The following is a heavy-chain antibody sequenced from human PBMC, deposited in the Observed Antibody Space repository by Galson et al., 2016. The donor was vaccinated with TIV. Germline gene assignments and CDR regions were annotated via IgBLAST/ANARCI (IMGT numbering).Heavy chain of an antibody. CDR3: AKDRNTAMHTYHYDYGMDV. J-gene: IGHJ6*02. Sequence: SVKVSCKASGDTFSSYPFNWVRQAPGQGLEWVGGFIPLFRTANYAQKFQGRVTISADESTSTLYMEVRSLRSEDTAVYYCAKDRNTAMHTYHYDYGMDVRGQGTTVTVSS. CDR2: FIPLFRTA. CDR1: GDTFSSYP. V-gene: IGHV1-69*13. D-gene: IGHD5-18*01.